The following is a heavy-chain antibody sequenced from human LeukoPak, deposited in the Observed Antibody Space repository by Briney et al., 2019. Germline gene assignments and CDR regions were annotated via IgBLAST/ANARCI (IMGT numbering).Heavy chain of an antibody. CDR1: GFTFSSYA. CDR2: ISGSGDST. Sequence: PGGSLRLSCAASGFTFSSYAMSWVRQAPGKGLEWVSAISGSGDSTYYGDSVKGRFTISRDNAKNTLFLQMNSLRAEDTAVYYCARRGTGHGMDVWGQGTTVIVSS. CDR3: ARRGTGHGMDV. D-gene: IGHD1-1*01. J-gene: IGHJ6*02. V-gene: IGHV3-23*01.